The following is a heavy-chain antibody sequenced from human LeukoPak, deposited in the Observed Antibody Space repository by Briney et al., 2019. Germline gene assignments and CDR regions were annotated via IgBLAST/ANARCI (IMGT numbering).Heavy chain of an antibody. Sequence: SETLSLTCAVYGESFSGYYWTWVRQPPGKGLEWIGDINHSGRTTYNPSLKSRVIISVDTSKNLFSLNLTSVTAADTAVYYCTRPWQRGYYMAVWGKGTTVAVSS. J-gene: IGHJ6*03. V-gene: IGHV4-34*01. CDR1: GESFSGYY. CDR2: INHSGRT. D-gene: IGHD3-16*01. CDR3: TRPWQRGYYMAV.